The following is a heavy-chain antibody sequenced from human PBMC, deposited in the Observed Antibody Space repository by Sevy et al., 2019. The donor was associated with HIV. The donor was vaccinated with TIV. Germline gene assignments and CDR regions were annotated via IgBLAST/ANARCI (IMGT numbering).Heavy chain of an antibody. J-gene: IGHJ4*02. D-gene: IGHD3-22*01. CDR2: FDHEDGET. Sequence: ASVKVSCKVSGYTLTQLSMHWVRQAPGKGLEWMGSFDHEDGETLYAQKFQGRVTMTEDTSTDTAYMELRSLRSEDTAVYYCATTKDYYDSSGSPFDYWGQGTLVTDSS. CDR3: ATTKDYYDSSGSPFDY. V-gene: IGHV1-24*01. CDR1: GYTLTQLS.